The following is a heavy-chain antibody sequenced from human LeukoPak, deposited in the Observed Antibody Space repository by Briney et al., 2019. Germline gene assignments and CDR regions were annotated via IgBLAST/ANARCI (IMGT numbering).Heavy chain of an antibody. D-gene: IGHD3-10*01. CDR1: GFPFSSYA. Sequence: PGRSLRPSSAAAGFPFSSYAMSWVRQAPGKGLEWVSTISGSGGSTYYADSVKGRFTISRDNSKNTLYLQMNSLTAEDTAVYYCASAEETYYYGSGSFGIPYWGQGTLVTVSS. V-gene: IGHV3-23*01. CDR3: ASAEETYYYGSGSFGIPY. CDR2: ISGSGGST. J-gene: IGHJ4*02.